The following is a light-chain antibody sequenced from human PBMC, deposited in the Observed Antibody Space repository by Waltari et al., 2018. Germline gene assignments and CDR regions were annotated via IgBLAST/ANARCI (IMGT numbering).Light chain of an antibody. CDR3: AAWDDSLNGVV. J-gene: IGLJ2*01. CDR2: SNN. V-gene: IGLV1-44*01. CDR1: SSHIGSNT. Sequence: QSVLTQPPSASGTPGQRVTISCSGSSSHIGSNTVNWYQQLPGTAPKLLIYSNNQGPSGVPDRFSGSKSGTSASLAISGLQSEDEADYYCAAWDDSLNGVVFGGGTKLTVL.